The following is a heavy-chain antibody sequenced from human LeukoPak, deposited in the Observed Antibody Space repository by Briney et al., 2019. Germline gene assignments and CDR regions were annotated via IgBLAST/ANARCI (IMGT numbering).Heavy chain of an antibody. D-gene: IGHD3-10*01. CDR3: ARDYYGSGSTFDY. V-gene: IGHV4-61*02. CDR2: IYTSGST. Sequence: SQTLSLTCTVSGGSFSSGSYYWSWIRQPAGKGLEWIGRIYTSGSTNYNPSLKSRVTISVDTSKNQFSLKLSSVTAADTAVYYCARDYYGSGSTFDYWGQGTLVTVSS. CDR1: GGSFSSGSYY. J-gene: IGHJ4*02.